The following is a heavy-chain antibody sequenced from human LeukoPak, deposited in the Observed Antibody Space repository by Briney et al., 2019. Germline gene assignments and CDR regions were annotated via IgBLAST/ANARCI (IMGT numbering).Heavy chain of an antibody. D-gene: IGHD3-22*01. V-gene: IGHV3-33*01. J-gene: IGHJ4*02. Sequence: GRSLRLSCAASGFTFSSYCMHWVRQAPGKGLEWVSVICYDGSNKYYADSVKGRFTISRDNAKNTLYLQMNRLRAEDTAVYYCARDVAGGGGYYDSSGYLYYWGQGTLVTVSS. CDR1: GFTFSSYC. CDR2: ICYDGSNK. CDR3: ARDVAGGGGYYDSSGYLYY.